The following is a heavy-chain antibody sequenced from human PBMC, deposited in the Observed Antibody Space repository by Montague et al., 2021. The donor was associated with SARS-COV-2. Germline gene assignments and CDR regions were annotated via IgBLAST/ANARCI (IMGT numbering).Heavy chain of an antibody. J-gene: IGHJ4*02. CDR2: ISSSSGYI. V-gene: IGHV3-21*01. Sequence: SLRLSCAASGFTFSSYSMNWVRQAPGKGLEWVSSISSSSGYIYYADSVKGRFTISRDNAKNSLYLQMNSLRAEDTAVYYCARDVYYDILTGYYNYWGQGALVTVSS. D-gene: IGHD3-9*01. CDR1: GFTFSSYS. CDR3: ARDVYYDILTGYYNY.